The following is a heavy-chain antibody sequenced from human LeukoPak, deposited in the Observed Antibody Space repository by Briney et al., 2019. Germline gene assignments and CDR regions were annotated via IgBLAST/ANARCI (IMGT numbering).Heavy chain of an antibody. J-gene: IGHJ4*02. CDR2: IYYSGST. V-gene: IGHV4-39*02. CDR1: GGSISSSSYY. Sequence: PSETLSLTCTVSGGSISSSSYYWGWIRQPPGKGLEWIGSIYYSGSTYYNPSLKSRVTISVDTSKNQFSLKLSSVTAADTAVYYCARDRPDGSGASHFDYWGQGTLVTVSS. CDR3: ARDRPDGSGASHFDY. D-gene: IGHD3-10*01.